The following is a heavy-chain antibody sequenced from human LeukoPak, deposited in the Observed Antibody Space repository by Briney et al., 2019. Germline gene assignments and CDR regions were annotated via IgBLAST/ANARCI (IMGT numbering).Heavy chain of an antibody. CDR3: ATLQQCSGGTCHPWTDAFHI. Sequence: ASVKVSCKASGYTFTGYYMHWVRQAPGQGLEWMGWINPNSGGTNYAQKLQGRVTMTGDRSMKTAYMELNNLTSDDTAVYYCATLQQCSGGTCHPWTDAFHIWGQGTVVTVST. V-gene: IGHV1-2*02. D-gene: IGHD2-15*01. CDR2: INPNSGGT. J-gene: IGHJ3*02. CDR1: GYTFTGYY.